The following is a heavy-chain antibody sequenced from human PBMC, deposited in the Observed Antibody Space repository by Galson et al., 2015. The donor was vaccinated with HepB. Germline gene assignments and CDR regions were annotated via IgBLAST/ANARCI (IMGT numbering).Heavy chain of an antibody. D-gene: IGHD5-18*01. Sequence: ETLSLTCTVSGGSISSYYWSWIRQPPGKGLEWIGYIYYSGSTNYNPSLKSRVTISVDTSKNQFSLKLSSVTAADTAVYYCARSRGYSYGWPWWGQGTLVTVSS. CDR1: GGSISSYY. CDR3: ARSRGYSYGWPW. V-gene: IGHV4-59*08. J-gene: IGHJ4*02. CDR2: IYYSGST.